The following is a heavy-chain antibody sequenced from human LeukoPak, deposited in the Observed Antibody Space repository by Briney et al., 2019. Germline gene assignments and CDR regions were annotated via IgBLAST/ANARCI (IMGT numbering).Heavy chain of an antibody. V-gene: IGHV5-51*01. CDR3: ARHFRYYYDSSGYAHGYYFDY. D-gene: IGHD3-22*01. CDR1: GYSFTSYW. Sequence: GESLKISCKGSGYSFTSYWIGWVRQMPGKGLEWMGIIYPGDSDTRYSPSFQGQVTISADKSISTAYLQWSSLKASDTAMYYCARHFRYYYDSSGYAHGYYFDYWGQGTLVTVSS. CDR2: IYPGDSDT. J-gene: IGHJ4*02.